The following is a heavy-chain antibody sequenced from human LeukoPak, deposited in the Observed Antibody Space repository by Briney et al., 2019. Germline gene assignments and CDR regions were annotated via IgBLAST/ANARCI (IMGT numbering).Heavy chain of an antibody. J-gene: IGHJ6*02. D-gene: IGHD2-2*01. CDR3: ARFVGVPAASYYYYYYGMDV. CDR2: IYYSGST. V-gene: IGHV4-59*08. Sequence: SETLSLTCTVSGGSISSYYWSWIRQPPGKGLEWIGYIYYSGSTNYNPSLKSRVTISVDTSKNQFSLKLSSVTAADTAVYYWARFVGVPAASYYYYYYGMDVWGQGTTVTVSS. CDR1: GGSISSYY.